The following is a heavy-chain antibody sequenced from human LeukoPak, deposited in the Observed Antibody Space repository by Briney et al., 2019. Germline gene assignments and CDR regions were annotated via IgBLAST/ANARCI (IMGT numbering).Heavy chain of an antibody. CDR1: GFSLSDRSMR. V-gene: IGHV2-70*04. Sequence: SGPTLVNPTQTLTLTCTFSGFSLSDRSMRLSWIRPPPGKALEWLGRIDWDDKKFYRTSLKTRLPISKGTSKNQVVLTMTNMDPVDTATYYCARGGGTYDYFDYWGQGTLVTVSS. CDR3: ARGGGTYDYFDY. D-gene: IGHD4-17*01. J-gene: IGHJ4*02. CDR2: IDWDDKK.